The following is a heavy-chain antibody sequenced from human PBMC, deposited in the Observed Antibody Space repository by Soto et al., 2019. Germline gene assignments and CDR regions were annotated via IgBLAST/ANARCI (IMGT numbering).Heavy chain of an antibody. Sequence: GASVKVSCKASGFTIRSYGITWVRQAPGQGLEWMGWISGYSGQTKYAQNVQDRVTMTTDTSTSTAYMELRSLRSDDTAVYYCARVVPGAEAWFGPWGQGTLVTVSS. CDR3: ARVVPGAEAWFGP. CDR2: ISGYSGQT. V-gene: IGHV1-18*04. CDR1: GFTIRSYG. J-gene: IGHJ5*02. D-gene: IGHD2-2*01.